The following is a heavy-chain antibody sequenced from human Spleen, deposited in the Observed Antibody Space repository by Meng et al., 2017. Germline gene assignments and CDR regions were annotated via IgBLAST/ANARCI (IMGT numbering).Heavy chain of an antibody. Sequence: QVRLVQSGAEVKKPGASVKVSCKASGYTFPNYDVNWVRQAPGKGLEWMGWMNPNSGSTDYAQKFQGRVTMTRNASINTAFLELSGLTFEDTALYYCARGGGSGSYYASWFDPWGQGTLVTVSS. D-gene: IGHD1-26*01. CDR3: ARGGGSGSYYASWFDP. CDR2: MNPNSGST. J-gene: IGHJ5*02. V-gene: IGHV1-8*01. CDR1: GYTFPNYD.